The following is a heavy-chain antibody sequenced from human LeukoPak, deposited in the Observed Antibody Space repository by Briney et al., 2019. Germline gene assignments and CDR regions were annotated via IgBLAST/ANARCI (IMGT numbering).Heavy chain of an antibody. V-gene: IGHV3-23*01. J-gene: IGHJ4*02. CDR3: AKDNYYDSSGYEY. D-gene: IGHD3-22*01. CDR2: ISGSGGST. CDR1: GFSFTTHA. Sequence: GGSLRLSCTASGFSFTTHAMSWVRQAPGKGLEWVSAISGSGGSTYYADSVKGRFTISRDNSKNTLYLQMNSLRAEDTAVCYCAKDNYYDSSGYEYWGQGTLVTVSS.